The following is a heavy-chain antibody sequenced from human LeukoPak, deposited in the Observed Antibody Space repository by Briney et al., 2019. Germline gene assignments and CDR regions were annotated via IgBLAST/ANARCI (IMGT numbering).Heavy chain of an antibody. V-gene: IGHV3-48*04. CDR3: ARNLRSGYGGYDPFDY. J-gene: IGHJ4*02. D-gene: IGHD5-12*01. CDR1: GFTFSSYS. CDR2: ISSSSSTI. Sequence: PGGSLRLSCAASGFTFSSYSMNWVRQAPGKGLEWVSYISSSSSTIYYAASVKGRFTISRDNAKNSLYLQMNSLRAEDTAVYYCARNLRSGYGGYDPFDYWGRETLVTVSS.